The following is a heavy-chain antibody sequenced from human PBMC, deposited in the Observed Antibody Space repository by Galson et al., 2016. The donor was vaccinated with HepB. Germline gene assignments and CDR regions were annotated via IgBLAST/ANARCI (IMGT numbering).Heavy chain of an antibody. J-gene: IGHJ4*02. CDR1: GYPFSNYY. CDR3: ARDQEQQPAN. Sequence: SVKVSCKASGYPFSNYYMHWVRQAPGQGLEWMGIINPSGGATRYAHKFQDRVTMTRDTSTSTVYLELSTLRSEDSAVYFCARDQEQQPANWGQGTLVTVSS. CDR2: INPSGGAT. V-gene: IGHV1-46*01. D-gene: IGHD6-13*01.